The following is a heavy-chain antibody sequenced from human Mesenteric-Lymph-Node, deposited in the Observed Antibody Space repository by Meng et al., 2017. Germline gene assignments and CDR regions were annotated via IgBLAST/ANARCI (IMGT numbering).Heavy chain of an antibody. CDR3: AGLQAYFDY. CDR1: GFTFDDYA. CDR2: ISWNSGSI. V-gene: IGHV3-9*01. J-gene: IGHJ4*02. Sequence: GGSLRLSCAASGFTFDDYAMHWVRQAPGKGLEWVSGISWNSGSIGYADSVKGRFTISRDNAKNSLYLQMNSLRAEDTAVYYCAGLQAYFDYWGQGTLVTVSS. D-gene: IGHD5-24*01.